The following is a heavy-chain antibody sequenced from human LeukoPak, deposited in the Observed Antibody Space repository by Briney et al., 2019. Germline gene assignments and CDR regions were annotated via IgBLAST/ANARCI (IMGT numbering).Heavy chain of an antibody. V-gene: IGHV4-59*01. CDR3: ARMHRYGRY. Sequence: SETLSLTCTVSGGSISRYYWSWIRQPPGTGLEWIGYIYYTGRADYNPSLKSRVSMSVDTSKNQFSLRVNSMTAADTAVYYCARMHRYGRYWGQGALLTVSS. CDR1: GGSISRYY. CDR2: IYYTGRA. D-gene: IGHD5-18*01. J-gene: IGHJ4*02.